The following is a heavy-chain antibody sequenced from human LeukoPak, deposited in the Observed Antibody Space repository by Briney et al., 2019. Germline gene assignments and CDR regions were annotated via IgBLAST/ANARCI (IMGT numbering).Heavy chain of an antibody. J-gene: IGHJ4*02. Sequence: GGSLRLSCEASGFTFSSYWMHWVRQAPGKGLVWVSHINTDGSSTNYADSVRGRFTVSRDNAENTLNLQMNSLRVEDTAVYYCARDNGGVDYWGQGTLVTVSS. CDR2: INTDGSST. CDR1: GFTFSSYW. CDR3: ARDNGGVDY. D-gene: IGHD2-8*01. V-gene: IGHV3-74*01.